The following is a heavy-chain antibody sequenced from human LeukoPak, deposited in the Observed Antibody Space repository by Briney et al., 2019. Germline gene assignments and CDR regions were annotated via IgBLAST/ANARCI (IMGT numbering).Heavy chain of an antibody. D-gene: IGHD5-24*01. CDR2: ISGDEIWT. CDR3: AKDYEDGYNQGAFDI. Sequence: GGSLRLSCAASGFTLSNYWMHWVRQTPGKGLVWVSRISGDEIWTSYADSVKGRFIISRDNAKNTVYLQMNSLRAEDTAVYYCAKDYEDGYNQGAFDIWGQGTMVTVSS. J-gene: IGHJ3*02. V-gene: IGHV3-74*01. CDR1: GFTLSNYW.